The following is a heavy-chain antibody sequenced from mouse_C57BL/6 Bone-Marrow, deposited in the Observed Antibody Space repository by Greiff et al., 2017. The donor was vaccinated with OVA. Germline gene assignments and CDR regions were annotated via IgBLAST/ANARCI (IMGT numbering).Heavy chain of an antibody. CDR2: ISHNYGTT. D-gene: IGHD2-4*01. V-gene: IGHV1-39*01. CDR1: GYSFTDYN. Sequence: EVKLQESGPGLVKPGASVKISCKASGYSFTDYNMNWVQQSPGKSLEWIGVISHNYGTTSYNHNFKGKATLTVDQYSSTAYMQLNSLTSEDSAVYYCASRISRDYFDYWGQGTTLTVSS. CDR3: ASRISRDYFDY. J-gene: IGHJ2*01.